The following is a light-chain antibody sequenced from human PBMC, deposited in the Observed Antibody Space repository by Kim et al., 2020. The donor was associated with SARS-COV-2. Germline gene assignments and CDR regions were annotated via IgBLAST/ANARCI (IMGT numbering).Light chain of an antibody. J-gene: IGLJ3*02. CDR2: QDT. Sequence: VSPGQTASITCSGDKLGNKYACWYQQKPGQSPVVVIYQDTKRPSGIPERFSGSNSGNTATLTISGTQAMDEADYYCQAWDSSTGVFGGGTQLTVL. CDR1: KLGNKY. CDR3: QAWDSSTGV. V-gene: IGLV3-1*01.